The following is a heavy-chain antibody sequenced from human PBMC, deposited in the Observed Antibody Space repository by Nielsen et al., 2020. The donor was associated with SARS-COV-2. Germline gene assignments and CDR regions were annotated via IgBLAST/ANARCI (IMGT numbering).Heavy chain of an antibody. V-gene: IGHV4-39*01. CDR3: AITYSGWPYNGFDP. Sequence: SETLSLTCTVSGGSISSSSYYWGWIRQHPGKGLEWIGSIYYSGSTYYNPSLKSRVTISVDTSKNQFSLKLSSVTAADTAVYYCAITYSGWPYNGFDPWGQGTLVTVSS. J-gene: IGHJ5*02. CDR1: GGSISSSSYY. CDR2: IYYSGST. D-gene: IGHD6-25*01.